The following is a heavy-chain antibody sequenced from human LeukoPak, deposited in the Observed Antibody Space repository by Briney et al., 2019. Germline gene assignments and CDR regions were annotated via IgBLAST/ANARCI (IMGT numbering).Heavy chain of an antibody. CDR3: ARDTALIITPGGPDY. CDR1: GYTFASYG. CDR2: ISAYNDDT. J-gene: IGHJ4*02. V-gene: IGHV1-18*01. D-gene: IGHD3-10*01. Sequence: GASVKVSCKASGYTFASYGISWVRQAPGQGLEWMGWISAYNDDTRYAQHLQGRVTLTTDTPTGTAYMELRSLTSDDTALYYCARDTALIITPGGPDYWGQGTLVTVSS.